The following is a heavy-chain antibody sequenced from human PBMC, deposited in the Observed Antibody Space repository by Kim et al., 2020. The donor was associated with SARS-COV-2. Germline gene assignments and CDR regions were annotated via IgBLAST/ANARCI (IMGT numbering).Heavy chain of an antibody. D-gene: IGHD2-15*01. CDR3: ARDGGYCSGGSCYPRDY. Sequence: SVKGRFTISRDNAKNSLYLQMTSRRAEDTAVYYCARDGGYCSGGSCYPRDYWGQGTLVTVSS. V-gene: IGHV3-21*01. J-gene: IGHJ4*02.